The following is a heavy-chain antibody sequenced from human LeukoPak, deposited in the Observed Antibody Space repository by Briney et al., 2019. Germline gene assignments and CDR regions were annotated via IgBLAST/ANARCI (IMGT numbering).Heavy chain of an antibody. CDR3: AKWGSSVEGYFDY. J-gene: IGHJ4*02. CDR1: GFTFSSYG. D-gene: IGHD3-16*01. CDR2: IRYDGSNK. V-gene: IGHV3-30*02. Sequence: AGGSLRLSCAASGFTFSSYGMHWVRQAPGKGLEWVAFIRYDGSNKYYADSVKGRFTISRDNSKNTLYLQMNSLRAEDTGVYYCAKWGSSVEGYFDYWGQGTLVTVSS.